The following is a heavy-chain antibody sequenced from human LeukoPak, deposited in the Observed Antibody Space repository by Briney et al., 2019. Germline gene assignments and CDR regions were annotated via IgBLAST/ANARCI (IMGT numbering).Heavy chain of an antibody. CDR3: ARLSLWFGESAMDV. CDR1: GGSFSGYY. J-gene: IGHJ6*04. CDR2: INHSGST. D-gene: IGHD3-10*01. V-gene: IGHV4-34*01. Sequence: PSETLSLTCAVYGGSFSGYYWSWIRQPPGKGLEWIGEINHSGSTNYNPSLKSRATISVDTSKNQFSLKLSSVTAADRAVYYCARLSLWFGESAMDVWGKGTTVTISS.